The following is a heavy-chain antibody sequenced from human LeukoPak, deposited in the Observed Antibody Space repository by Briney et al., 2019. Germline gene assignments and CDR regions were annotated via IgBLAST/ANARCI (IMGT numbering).Heavy chain of an antibody. V-gene: IGHV1-8*01. D-gene: IGHD2-2*01. Sequence: ASVKVSCKASGYTLTSYDINWVRQATGQGLEWMGWMNPNSGNTGYAQKFQGRVTMTRNTSISTAYMELSSLRSEDTAVYYCFTLGYCSSTSCYPPKNYYYYMDVWGKGTTVTISS. CDR2: MNPNSGNT. CDR3: FTLGYCSSTSCYPPKNYYYYMDV. CDR1: GYTLTSYD. J-gene: IGHJ6*03.